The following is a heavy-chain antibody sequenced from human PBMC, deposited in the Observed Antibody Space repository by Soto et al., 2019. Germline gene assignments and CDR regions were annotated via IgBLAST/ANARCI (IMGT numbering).Heavy chain of an antibody. D-gene: IGHD1-1*01. J-gene: IGHJ5*02. CDR2: IYPSGST. CDR1: GGSISSGGYS. V-gene: IGHV4-30-2*01. CDR3: ARDQLEGNWVDP. Sequence: QLQLQESGSGLVRPSQPLSLTCAVSGGSISSGGYSWNWIRQPPGKGLEWIGYIYPSGSTLYNPSLKSRVTISVDKSKNQFSLNLSSVTAADTAVYYCARDQLEGNWVDPGGQGTLVTVSS.